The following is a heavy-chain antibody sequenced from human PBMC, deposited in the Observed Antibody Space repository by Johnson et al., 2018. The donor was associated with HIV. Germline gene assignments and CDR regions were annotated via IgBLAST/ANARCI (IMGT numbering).Heavy chain of an antibody. Sequence: QVQLVESGGGVVQPGRSLRLSCAASGFTFSASAMHWVRQAPGKGLEWVAVISYVGTNEDYADSVKGRFTISRDNSKNTLYLQMNSLTAEDTAVYYCAKDRGAARAFDAFDIWGQGTMVTVSS. CDR2: ISYVGTNE. V-gene: IGHV3-30*04. CDR3: AKDRGAARAFDAFDI. D-gene: IGHD6-6*01. CDR1: GFTFSASA. J-gene: IGHJ3*02.